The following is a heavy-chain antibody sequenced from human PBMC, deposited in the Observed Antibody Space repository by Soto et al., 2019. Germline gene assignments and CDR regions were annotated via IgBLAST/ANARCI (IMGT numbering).Heavy chain of an antibody. Sequence: PGGSLRLSCAASGFTFSSYAMHWVRQAPGKGLEWVAVISYDGSNKYYADSVKGRFTISRDNSKNTLYLQMNSLRAEDTAVYYCARDIRGGPDRRSGSYYYYGMDVWGQGTTVTVSS. J-gene: IGHJ6*02. CDR3: ARDIRGGPDRRSGSYYYYGMDV. CDR1: GFTFSSYA. V-gene: IGHV3-30-3*01. D-gene: IGHD6-19*01. CDR2: ISYDGSNK.